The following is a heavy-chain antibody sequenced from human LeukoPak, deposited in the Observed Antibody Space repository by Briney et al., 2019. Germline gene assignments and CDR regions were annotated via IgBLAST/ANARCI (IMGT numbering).Heavy chain of an antibody. Sequence: GGSLRLSCAASGFTFSSYSMNWVRQAPGKGLEWVSYISSSSSTIYYADSVKGRFTISRDSAKNSLYLQMNSLRAEDTAVYYCASSPRGGYSYGFVAGGWNDYGGQGTLVTVSS. CDR2: ISSSSSTI. D-gene: IGHD5-18*01. CDR1: GFTFSSYS. J-gene: IGHJ4*02. CDR3: ASSPRGGYSYGFVAGGWNDY. V-gene: IGHV3-48*01.